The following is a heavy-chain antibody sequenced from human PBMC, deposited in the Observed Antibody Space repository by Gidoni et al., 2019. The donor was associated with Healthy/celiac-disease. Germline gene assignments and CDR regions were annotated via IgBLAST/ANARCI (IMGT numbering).Heavy chain of an antibody. Sequence: EVQLVESGGGLIQPGGSLSIAFAASGFTVSSTYMSWVRQATGKGLEWVSVIYSGGSKYYADSVKGRFTISRDNSKNTLYLQMNSLRAEDTAVYYCATTESSGADERDLCFDYWGQGTLVTVSS. J-gene: IGHJ4*02. CDR1: GFTVSSTY. V-gene: IGHV3-53*01. CDR2: IYSGGSK. D-gene: IGHD3-22*01. CDR3: ATTESSGADERDLCFDY.